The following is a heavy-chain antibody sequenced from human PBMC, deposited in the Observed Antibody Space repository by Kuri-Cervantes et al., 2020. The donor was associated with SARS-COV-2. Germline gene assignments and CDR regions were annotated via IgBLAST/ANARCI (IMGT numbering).Heavy chain of an antibody. CDR1: GFTFSRYA. Sequence: GGSLRLSCAASGFTFSRYAMSWVRQAPGKGLEWVSSISSSSSYIYYADSVKGRFTISRDNAKNSLYLQMNSLRAEDTAVYYCARHVLRFLEWRPSYYYYGMDVWGQGTTVTVSS. V-gene: IGHV3-21*04. CDR3: ARHVLRFLEWRPSYYYYGMDV. J-gene: IGHJ6*02. CDR2: ISSSSSYI. D-gene: IGHD3-3*01.